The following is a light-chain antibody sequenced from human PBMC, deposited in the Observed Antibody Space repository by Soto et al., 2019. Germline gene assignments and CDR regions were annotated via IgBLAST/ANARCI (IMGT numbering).Light chain of an antibody. V-gene: IGKV3-11*01. CDR3: QQRVNWPPT. CDR1: QSVSDY. Sequence: ETVLTQSPARLSLSPGERATLSCRAGQSVSDYLAWYQQKPGQPPRLLFFDASNMVRGVPARFSAGGSGTDFTLIISNLEPEDFAVYYCQQRVNWPPTFGGGTKVEI. J-gene: IGKJ4*01. CDR2: DAS.